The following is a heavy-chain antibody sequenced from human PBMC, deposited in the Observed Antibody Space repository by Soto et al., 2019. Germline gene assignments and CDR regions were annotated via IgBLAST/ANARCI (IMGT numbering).Heavy chain of an antibody. CDR3: SKGYPGLGLAGTKWFDP. V-gene: IGHV3-23*01. J-gene: IGHJ5*02. CDR1: GFTFSSYA. D-gene: IGHD6-19*01. CDR2: ISGSGGST. Sequence: GGSLRLSCAASGFTFSSYAMSWVRQAPGKGLEWVSAISGSGGSTYYADPGKGRFTRSTDNVKNTLYLQMKRLRAEDTAEYSGSKGYPGLGLAGTKWFDPWGQGTLVTVSS.